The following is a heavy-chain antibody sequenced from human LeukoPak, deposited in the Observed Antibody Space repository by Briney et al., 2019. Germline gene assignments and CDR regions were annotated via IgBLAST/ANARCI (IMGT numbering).Heavy chain of an antibody. J-gene: IGHJ4*02. CDR2: IYHSGST. CDR1: GYSISSGYY. CDR3: ARGLHSGHVDY. V-gene: IGHV4-38-2*01. D-gene: IGHD5-12*01. Sequence: SETLSLTCAVSGYSISSGYYWGWIRQPPGKGLEWIGSIYHSGSTYYNPSLKSRVTISVDTSKNQFSLKLSSVTAADTAVYYCARGLHSGHVDYWGQGTLVTVSS.